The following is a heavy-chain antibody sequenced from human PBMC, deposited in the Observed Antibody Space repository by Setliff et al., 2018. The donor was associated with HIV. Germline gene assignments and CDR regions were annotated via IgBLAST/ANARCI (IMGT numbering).Heavy chain of an antibody. CDR2: IIPILGIA. CDR1: GYTFTGYY. V-gene: IGHV1-69*04. J-gene: IGHJ4*02. CDR3: ARGGDYDSSGYYVT. D-gene: IGHD3-22*01. Sequence: GASVKVSCKASGYTFTGYYMHWVRQAPGQGLEWMGRIIPILGIANYAQKFQGRVTITADKSTRTAYLELSSLRSDDSAVYFCARGGDYDSSGYYVTWGQGSLVTVSS.